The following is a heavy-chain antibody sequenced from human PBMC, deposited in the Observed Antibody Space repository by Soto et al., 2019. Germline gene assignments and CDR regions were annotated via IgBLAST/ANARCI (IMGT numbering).Heavy chain of an antibody. V-gene: IGHV3-48*01. CDR2: ISSSSSTI. Sequence: PGGSLRLSCAASGFTFSSYSMSWVRQAPGKGLEWVSYISSSSSTIYYADSVKGRFTISRDNAKNSLYLQMNSLRGEDTAVYYCAREAMIVVVTYAFDIWGQGTMVTVSS. CDR3: AREAMIVVVTYAFDI. D-gene: IGHD3-22*01. J-gene: IGHJ3*02. CDR1: GFTFSSYS.